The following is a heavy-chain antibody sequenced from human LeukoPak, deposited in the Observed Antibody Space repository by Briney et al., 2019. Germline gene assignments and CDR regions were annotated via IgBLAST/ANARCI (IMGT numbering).Heavy chain of an antibody. CDR2: INHSGST. J-gene: IGHJ5*02. CDR1: GGSFSGYY. CDR3: ARGPYCGGDCYYNWFDP. D-gene: IGHD2-21*02. V-gene: IGHV4-34*01. Sequence: SETLSLTCAVYGGSFSGYYWSWIRQPPGKGLEWIWEINHSGSTNYNPSLKSRVTISVERSKNQFSLKLSSVTAADTAVYYCARGPYCGGDCYYNWFDPWGQGTLVTVSS.